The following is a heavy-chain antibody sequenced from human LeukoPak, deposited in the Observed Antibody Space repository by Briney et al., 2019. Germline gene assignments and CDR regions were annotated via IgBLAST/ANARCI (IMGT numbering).Heavy chain of an antibody. CDR3: ARDGEVLRYFDWSDYYYYYMDV. D-gene: IGHD3-9*01. Sequence: ASVKVSCKVSGYTLTELSMHWVRQAPGKGLEWMGGFHPEDGETIYAEKFQGRVTMTEDTFTHTTYMELSRLRSDDTAVYYCARDGEVLRYFDWSDYYYYYMDVWGKGTTVTISS. J-gene: IGHJ6*03. V-gene: IGHV1-24*01. CDR1: GYTLTELS. CDR2: FHPEDGET.